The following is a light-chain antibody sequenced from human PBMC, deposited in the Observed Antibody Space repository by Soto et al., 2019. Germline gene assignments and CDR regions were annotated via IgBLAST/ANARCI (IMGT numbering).Light chain of an antibody. CDR1: QSISSW. J-gene: IGKJ2*01. CDR2: KAS. Sequence: DIQMTQSPSTLSASVGDRVTITCRASQSISSWLAWYQQKPGKAPKLLIYKASSLESEVPSRFSGSGSGTEFTLTISSLQPDDFATYYCQQYKSLYTFGQGTKLEIK. CDR3: QQYKSLYT. V-gene: IGKV1-5*03.